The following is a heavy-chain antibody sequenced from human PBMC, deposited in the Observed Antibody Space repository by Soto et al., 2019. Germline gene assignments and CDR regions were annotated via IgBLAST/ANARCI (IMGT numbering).Heavy chain of an antibody. CDR3: ARDSHSGISNLYGMDV. CDR2: LWYDGSNK. D-gene: IGHD3-10*01. V-gene: IGHV3-33*01. Sequence: QVQLVESGGGVVQPGRSLRLSCAASGFIFSNYGMHWVRQAPGKGLEWVAVLWYDGSNKKYADSVKGRFTISRDNSKDALYLQMSSLRAEDTAVYYCARDSHSGISNLYGMDVWGQGTTVTVSS. CDR1: GFIFSNYG. J-gene: IGHJ6*02.